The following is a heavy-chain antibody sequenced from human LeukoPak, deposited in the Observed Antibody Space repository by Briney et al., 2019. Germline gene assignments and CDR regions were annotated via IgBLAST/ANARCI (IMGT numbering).Heavy chain of an antibody. V-gene: IGHV1-46*01. CDR2: INPSGGST. J-gene: IGHJ6*03. D-gene: IGHD3-10*01. CDR1: GHTFTSYY. CDR3: ARVGLSQDGSGSYGYYYYMDV. Sequence: ASVKVSCKASGHTFTSYYMHWVRQAPGQGLEWMGIINPSGGSTSYAQKFQGRVTMTRDMSTSTVYMELSSLRSEDTAVYYCARVGLSQDGSGSYGYYYYMDVWGKGTTVTVSS.